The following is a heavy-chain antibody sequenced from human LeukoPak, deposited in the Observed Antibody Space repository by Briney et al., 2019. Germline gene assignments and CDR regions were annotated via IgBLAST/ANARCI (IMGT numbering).Heavy chain of an antibody. Sequence: GESLKISCQGSGYNFANSWIGWVRQMPGKGLECMGIIYPDDSDTRYSPSFQGQVAISADKSINTAYLQWSSLEASDTAMYYCARRYCSGTNCYANFDYWGQGTLVTVSS. CDR3: ARRYCSGTNCYANFDY. J-gene: IGHJ4*02. CDR1: GYNFANSW. CDR2: IYPDDSDT. V-gene: IGHV5-51*01. D-gene: IGHD2-2*01.